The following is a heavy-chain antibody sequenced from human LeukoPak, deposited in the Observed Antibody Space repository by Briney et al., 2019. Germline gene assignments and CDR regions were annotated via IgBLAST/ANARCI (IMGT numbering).Heavy chain of an antibody. CDR3: AKERAYCGGDCYSLSDY. CDR1: GFIFSSYA. J-gene: IGHJ4*02. D-gene: IGHD2-21*02. V-gene: IGHV3-23*01. CDR2: TSGSDDST. Sequence: GGSLRLSCAASGFIFSSYAMSWVRQAPGKGLEWVSATSGSDDSTHYADSVKGRFTISRDNSKNTLYLQMTSLRAEDTAVYYCAKERAYCGGDCYSLSDYWGQGTLVTVSS.